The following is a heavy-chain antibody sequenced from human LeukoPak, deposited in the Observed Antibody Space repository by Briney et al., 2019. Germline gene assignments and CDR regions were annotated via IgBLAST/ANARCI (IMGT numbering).Heavy chain of an antibody. CDR1: DYTFTSYG. CDR3: ARDEGSSSSDY. J-gene: IGHJ4*02. D-gene: IGHD6-6*01. Sequence: ASVKVSCKASDYTFTSYGISWVRQAPGQGLEWMGIINPSGGSTSYAQKFQGRVTMTRDTSTSTVYMELSSLRSEDTAVYYCARDEGSSSSDYWGQGTLVTVSS. V-gene: IGHV1-46*01. CDR2: INPSGGST.